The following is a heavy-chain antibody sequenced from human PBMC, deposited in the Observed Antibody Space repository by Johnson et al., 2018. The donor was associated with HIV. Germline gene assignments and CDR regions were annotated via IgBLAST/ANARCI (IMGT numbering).Heavy chain of an antibody. V-gene: IGHV3-23*04. J-gene: IGHJ3*02. CDR1: GFTFSSYA. D-gene: IGHD1-26*01. CDR3: ARAYMSSGSYYDAFDI. CDR2: ISGSGDST. Sequence: VQLVESGGGLVQPGGSLRLSCAASGFTFSSYAMSWVRQAPGQGLEWVSAISGSGDSTGYADSVKGRFTISRDNAKNSLYLQMNSLRAEDTALYYCARAYMSSGSYYDAFDIWGQGTMVIVSS.